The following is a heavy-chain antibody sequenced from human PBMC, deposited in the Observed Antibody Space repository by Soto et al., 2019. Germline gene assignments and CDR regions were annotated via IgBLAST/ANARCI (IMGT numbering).Heavy chain of an antibody. Sequence: GGSLRLSCAASGFTFDDYAMHWVRQAPGKGLEWVSGISWNSGSIGYADSVKGRFTISRDNAKNSLYLQMNSLRAEDTALYYCAKDIAAAGYMDVWGKGTTVTVSS. D-gene: IGHD6-13*01. CDR3: AKDIAAAGYMDV. J-gene: IGHJ6*03. CDR2: ISWNSGSI. CDR1: GFTFDDYA. V-gene: IGHV3-9*01.